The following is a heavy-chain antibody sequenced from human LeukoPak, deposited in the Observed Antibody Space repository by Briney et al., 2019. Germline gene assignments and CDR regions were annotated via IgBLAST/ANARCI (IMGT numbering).Heavy chain of an antibody. Sequence: SETLSLTCAVYGGSFSGYYWSWIRQPPGKGLEWIGEINHSGSTNYNPSLKSRVTISVDTSKNQFSLKLSSVTAADTAVYYCAGRTYYDFWSGYLGEYYFDYWGQGTLATVSS. CDR1: GGSFSGYY. D-gene: IGHD3-3*01. V-gene: IGHV4-34*01. CDR2: INHSGST. CDR3: AGRTYYDFWSGYLGEYYFDY. J-gene: IGHJ4*02.